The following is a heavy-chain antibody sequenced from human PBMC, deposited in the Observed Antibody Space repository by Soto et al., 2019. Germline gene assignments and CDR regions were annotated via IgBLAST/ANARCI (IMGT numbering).Heavy chain of an antibody. CDR2: IKQDGSEK. V-gene: IGHV3-7*05. CDR1: GFTFSSYW. J-gene: IGHJ6*02. CDR3: ARVPPSIGMDV. Sequence: EVQLVESGGGLVQPGGSLRLSCTASGFTFSSYWMSWVRQAPGKGLEWVANIKQDGSEKYYVDSVKGRFTISRDNAKNSLYLQMNSLRAKDTAVYYCARVPPSIGMDVWGQGSTVTVSS. D-gene: IGHD2-2*02.